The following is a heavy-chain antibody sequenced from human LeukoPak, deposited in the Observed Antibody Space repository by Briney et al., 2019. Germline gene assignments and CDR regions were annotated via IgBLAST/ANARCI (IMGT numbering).Heavy chain of an antibody. CDR3: AREYCSSTSCYKGSLAAFDI. D-gene: IGHD2-2*02. V-gene: IGHV3-21*01. J-gene: IGHJ3*02. Sequence: GGSLRLSCAASGFTFSDYSMNWVRQAPGKGLEWVSSISSSSSYIYYADSVKGRFTISRDNAKNSLYLQMNSLRAEDTAVYYCAREYCSSTSCYKGSLAAFDIWGQGTMVTVSS. CDR1: GFTFSDYS. CDR2: ISSSSSYI.